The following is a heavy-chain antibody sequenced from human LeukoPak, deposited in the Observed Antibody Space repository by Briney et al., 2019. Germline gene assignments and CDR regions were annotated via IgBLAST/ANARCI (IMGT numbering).Heavy chain of an antibody. CDR3: AKSNREDIVVVPAALRDYYFDY. D-gene: IGHD2-2*01. CDR2: ISYDGSNK. J-gene: IGHJ4*02. V-gene: IGHV3-30*18. CDR1: GFTFSSYG. Sequence: PGGSLRLSGAASGFTFSSYGTHWVRQAPGKGLEWVAVISYDGSNKYYADSVKGRFTISRDNSKNTLYLQMNSLRAEDTAVYYCAKSNREDIVVVPAALRDYYFDYWGQGTLVTVSS.